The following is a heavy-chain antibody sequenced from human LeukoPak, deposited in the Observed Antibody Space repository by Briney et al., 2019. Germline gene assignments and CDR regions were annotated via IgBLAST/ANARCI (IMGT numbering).Heavy chain of an antibody. CDR1: GFTFSSYA. V-gene: IGHV3-30*04. Sequence: GRSLRLSCAASGFTFSSYAMHWVRQAPGKGLEWVAVISYDGSNKYYADSVKGRFTISRDNSKNTLYLQMNSLRAEDTAVYYCARDGSSGWYGEYYFDYWGQGTLVTVSS. D-gene: IGHD6-19*01. J-gene: IGHJ4*02. CDR3: ARDGSSGWYGEYYFDY. CDR2: ISYDGSNK.